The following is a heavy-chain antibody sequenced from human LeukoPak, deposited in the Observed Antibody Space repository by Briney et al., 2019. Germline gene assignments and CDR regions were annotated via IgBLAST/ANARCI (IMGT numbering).Heavy chain of an antibody. CDR3: ARDNYYDSSGLDY. V-gene: IGHV4-34*01. J-gene: IGHJ4*02. Sequence: NPSETLSLTCAVYGGSFSGYYWSWIRQPPGKGLEWIGEINHSGGTNYNPSLKSRVTISVDTSKNQFSLKLSSVTAADTAVYYCARDNYYDSSGLDYWGQGTLVTVSS. D-gene: IGHD3-22*01. CDR2: INHSGGT. CDR1: GGSFSGYY.